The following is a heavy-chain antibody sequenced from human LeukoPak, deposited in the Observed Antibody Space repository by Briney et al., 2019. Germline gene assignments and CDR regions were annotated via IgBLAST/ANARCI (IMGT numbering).Heavy chain of an antibody. CDR1: GYTFNTYG. Sequence: EASVKVSCKASGYTFNTYGITWVRQAPGQGLEWMGWISPYNGDTHYAQKFQDRVTMTTDTSTSTAYMDLRSLGFDDTAVYYCARDKAFLGYYDTSGYFQQWFDSCGQGTLVTVSS. J-gene: IGHJ5*01. CDR3: ARDKAFLGYYDTSGYFQQWFDS. V-gene: IGHV1-18*04. D-gene: IGHD3-22*01. CDR2: ISPYNGDT.